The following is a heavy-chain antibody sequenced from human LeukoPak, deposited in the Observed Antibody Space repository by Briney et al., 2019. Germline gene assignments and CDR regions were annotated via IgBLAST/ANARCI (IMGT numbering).Heavy chain of an antibody. CDR1: GFTFSSYG. J-gene: IGHJ4*02. CDR3: AKEPNYGGAYYFDY. V-gene: IGHV3-30*18. Sequence: PGGSLRLSCAASGFTFSSYGMHWVRQAPGKGLEWVAVISYDGSNKYYADSVKGRFTISRDNSKNTLYLQMNSLRAEDTAVYYCAKEPNYGGAYYFDYWGQGTLVTVSS. D-gene: IGHD4-23*01. CDR2: ISYDGSNK.